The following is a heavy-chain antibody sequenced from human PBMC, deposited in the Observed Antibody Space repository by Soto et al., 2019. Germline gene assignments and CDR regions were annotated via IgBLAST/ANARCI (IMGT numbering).Heavy chain of an antibody. CDR3: ATCSGGSCYSPRAFDY. J-gene: IGHJ4*02. V-gene: IGHV1-3*01. CDR1: GYTFTSYA. D-gene: IGHD2-15*01. Sequence: ASVKVSCKASGYTFTSYAMHWVRQAPGQRLEWMGWINAGNGNTKYSQKFQGRVTITRDTSASTAYMELSSLRSEDTAVYYCATCSGGSCYSPRAFDYWGQGTLVTVSS. CDR2: INAGNGNT.